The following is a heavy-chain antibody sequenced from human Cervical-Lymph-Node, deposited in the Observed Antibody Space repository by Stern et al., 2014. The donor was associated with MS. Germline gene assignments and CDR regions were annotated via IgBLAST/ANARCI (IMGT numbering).Heavy chain of an antibody. Sequence: EVQLVESGGVLVQPGGSLKLSCAASGFTFSRYWMTWVRPAPGKGLEWGANIKEDGSEQYYVDSVKGRFTMSRDNAKNSLYLQMNSLRAEDTAVYYCARRVLVAMGGYPKTLDVWGRGTTVTVSS. V-gene: IGHV3-7*01. CDR2: IKEDGSEQ. J-gene: IGHJ6*02. D-gene: IGHD2-2*01. CDR3: ARRVLVAMGGYPKTLDV. CDR1: GFTFSRYW.